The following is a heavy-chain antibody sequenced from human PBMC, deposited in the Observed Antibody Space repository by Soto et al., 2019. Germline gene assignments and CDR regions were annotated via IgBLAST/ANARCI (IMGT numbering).Heavy chain of an antibody. CDR3: AGGNCAGDCYFDY. CDR2: INSGGGNT. J-gene: IGHJ4*02. D-gene: IGHD2-21*02. Sequence: QVQLVQSGTEVKKPGASVKISCKASGYTFTGYYIYWVRQAPGQGLEFMGAINSGGGNTDYAQKFQGRVTVTRDTSTSTVYMEVTSLRFDDTAVYYCAGGNCAGDCYFDYWGQGTLVTVSS. CDR1: GYTFTGYY. V-gene: IGHV1-46*01.